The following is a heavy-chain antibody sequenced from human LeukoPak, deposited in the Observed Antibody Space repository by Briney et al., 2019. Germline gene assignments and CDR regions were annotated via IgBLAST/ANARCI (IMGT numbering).Heavy chain of an antibody. J-gene: IGHJ6*03. CDR2: INHSGST. D-gene: IGHD3-10*01. CDR1: GGSFSGYY. Sequence: SETLSLTCAVYGGSFSGYYWSWIRQPPGKGLEWIGEINHSGSTNYNPSLKSRVTISVDTSKNQFSLKLSSVTAADTAVYYCARDNMVRGVIKNYYYMDVWGKGTTVTVSS. V-gene: IGHV4-34*01. CDR3: ARDNMVRGVIKNYYYMDV.